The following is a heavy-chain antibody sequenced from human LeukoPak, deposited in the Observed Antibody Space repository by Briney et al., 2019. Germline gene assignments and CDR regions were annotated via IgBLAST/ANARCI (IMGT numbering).Heavy chain of an antibody. CDR2: ISSSGSTI. CDR3: ARDAYVYSSSWSYYFDY. J-gene: IGHJ4*02. D-gene: IGHD6-13*01. V-gene: IGHV3-48*03. CDR1: GFSFSNYA. Sequence: PGGSLRLSCAASGFSFSNYAMSWVRQAPGKGLEWVSYISSSGSTIYYADSVKGRFTISRDNAKNSLYLQMNSLRAEDTAVYYCARDAYVYSSSWSYYFDYWGQGTLVTVSS.